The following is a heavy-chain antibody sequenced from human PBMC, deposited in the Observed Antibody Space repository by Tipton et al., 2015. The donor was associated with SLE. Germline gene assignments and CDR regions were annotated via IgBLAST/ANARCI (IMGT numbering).Heavy chain of an antibody. Sequence: TLSLTCTVSGDSISDSLYYWDWIRQPPGKGLEWIGSMYSSGSTYLNESLKSRVSMSIDVAQRQISLRVRPVTAADTALYYCARATRTGYTEFDYWGQGTLVTVSS. J-gene: IGHJ4*01. CDR3: ARATRTGYTEFDY. CDR1: GDSISDSLYY. CDR2: MYSSGST. D-gene: IGHD3/OR15-3a*01. V-gene: IGHV4-39*07.